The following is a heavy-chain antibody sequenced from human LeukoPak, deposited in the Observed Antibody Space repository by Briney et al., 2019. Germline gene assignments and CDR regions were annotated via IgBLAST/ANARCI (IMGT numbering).Heavy chain of an antibody. J-gene: IGHJ4*02. V-gene: IGHV4-39*01. D-gene: IGHD1-14*01. CDR1: GGSISSSSYY. CDR3: ARHLLRTSTSFDY. CDR2: IYYSGST. Sequence: SETLSLTCTVSGGSISSSSYYWGWIRQPPGKGLEWIGSIYYSGSTYYNPSLKSRVTISVDTSKNQFSLKLSSVTAADTAVYYCARHLLRTSTSFDYWDQGNLVTVSS.